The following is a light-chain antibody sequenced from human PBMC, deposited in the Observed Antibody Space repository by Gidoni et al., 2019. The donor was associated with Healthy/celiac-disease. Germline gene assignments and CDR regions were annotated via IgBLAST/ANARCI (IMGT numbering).Light chain of an antibody. Sequence: QSITISCTGTSSDVVGYNYVSWYQQHPGKAPKLMIYDVSNRPSGVSNRFSGSKSGNTASLTISGLQAEDEADYYCSSYTSSSTVFGGGTKLTVL. J-gene: IGLJ2*01. CDR2: DVS. V-gene: IGLV2-14*03. CDR1: SSDVVGYNY. CDR3: SSYTSSSTV.